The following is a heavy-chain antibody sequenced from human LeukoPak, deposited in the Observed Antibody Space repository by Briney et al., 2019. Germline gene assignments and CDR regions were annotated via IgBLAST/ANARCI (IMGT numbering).Heavy chain of an antibody. D-gene: IGHD3-16*01. CDR1: GGSISSYY. CDR3: ARSDYDYVWGSYYYGMDV. J-gene: IGHJ6*02. CDR2: IYYSGST. Sequence: SETLSLTCTVSGGSISSYYWSWIRQPPGKGLEWIGYIYYSGSTNYNPSLKSRVTISVDTSKNQFSLKLSSVTAADTAVYYCARSDYDYVWGSYYYGMDVWGQGTTVTVSS. V-gene: IGHV4-59*08.